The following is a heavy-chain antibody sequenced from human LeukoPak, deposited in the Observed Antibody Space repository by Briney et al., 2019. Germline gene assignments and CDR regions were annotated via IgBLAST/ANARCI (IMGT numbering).Heavy chain of an antibody. V-gene: IGHV3-23*01. D-gene: IGHD6-13*01. CDR3: AKDSIPGFRSSQDY. J-gene: IGHJ4*02. CDR1: GFTFRSHA. CDR2: IGGSGGRT. Sequence: GGSLRLSCAATGFTFRSHAMNWVRQAPGKGLEWVSGIGGSGGRTYYADSVTGRFTISRDNSKNTLYLQMNSLRAEDTAVYYCAKDSIPGFRSSQDYWGQGTLVTVSS.